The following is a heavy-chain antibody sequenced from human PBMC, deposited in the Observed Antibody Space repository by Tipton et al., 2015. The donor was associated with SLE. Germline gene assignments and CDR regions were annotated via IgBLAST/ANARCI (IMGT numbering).Heavy chain of an antibody. CDR1: GVSFSGHY. Sequence: TLSLTCAVYGVSFSGHYWNWIRQPAGKGLEWIGRIYTSGSTKYSPSLKSRVTISTNTSRNQFSLRLSSVTAADTAFYYCARTSYSSGWYADYWGQGILVTVSS. CDR3: ARTSYSSGWYADY. J-gene: IGHJ4*02. CDR2: IYTSGST. V-gene: IGHV4-59*10. D-gene: IGHD6-19*01.